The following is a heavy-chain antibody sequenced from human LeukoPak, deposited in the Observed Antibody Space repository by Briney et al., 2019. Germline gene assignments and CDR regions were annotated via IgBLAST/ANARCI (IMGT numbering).Heavy chain of an antibody. J-gene: IGHJ6*03. Sequence: GGSLRLSCAASGFAVSSNYMSWVRQAPGKGLEWVSVIYSGGSTYYADSVKGRFTISRDNSKNTLYLQMNSLRAEDTAVYYCAKKGELLWFGELNYYYMDVWGKGTTVTISS. D-gene: IGHD3-10*01. CDR3: AKKGELLWFGELNYYYMDV. CDR1: GFAVSSNY. V-gene: IGHV3-66*01. CDR2: IYSGGST.